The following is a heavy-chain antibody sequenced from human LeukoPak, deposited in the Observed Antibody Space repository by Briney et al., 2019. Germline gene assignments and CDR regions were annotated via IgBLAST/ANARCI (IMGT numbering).Heavy chain of an antibody. Sequence: PGGSLRLSCAASGFIVSGNYMSWVRQAPGQGLEWVSVIYSGGRAYYADSVKGRFTISRDNSKNTLFLQMNSLRAEDTAVYYCARAPFRGYSTGWYRYFDYWGPGTLVTVSS. J-gene: IGHJ4*02. V-gene: IGHV3-66*01. D-gene: IGHD6-19*01. CDR2: IYSGGRA. CDR1: GFIVSGNY. CDR3: ARAPFRGYSTGWYRYFDY.